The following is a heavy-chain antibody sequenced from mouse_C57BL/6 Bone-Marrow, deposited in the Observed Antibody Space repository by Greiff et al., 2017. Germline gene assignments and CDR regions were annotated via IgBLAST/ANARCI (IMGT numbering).Heavy chain of an antibody. Sequence: VQLQQSGAELVMPGASVKLSCKASGYTFTSYWMHWVKQRPGQGLEWIGEIDPSDSYTNYNQKFKGKSTLTVDKSSSTAYMQLSSLTSEDSAVXYCASDYYGSSFWFAYWGQGTLVTVSA. CDR2: IDPSDSYT. J-gene: IGHJ3*01. CDR3: ASDYYGSSFWFAY. CDR1: GYTFTSYW. V-gene: IGHV1-69*01. D-gene: IGHD1-1*01.